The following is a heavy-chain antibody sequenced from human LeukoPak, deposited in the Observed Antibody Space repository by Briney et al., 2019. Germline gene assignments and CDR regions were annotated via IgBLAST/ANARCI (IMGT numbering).Heavy chain of an antibody. D-gene: IGHD2-21*02. Sequence: ASVKVSCKASGYTFTSYGISWVPQAPGQWLEWMGWISAYNGNTNYAQKLQGRVTMTTDTFTSTAYMELRSLRSDDTAVYYCASTIHCGGDCPFEYWGQGTLVTVSS. CDR2: ISAYNGNT. V-gene: IGHV1-18*01. J-gene: IGHJ4*02. CDR3: ASTIHCGGDCPFEY. CDR1: GYTFTSYG.